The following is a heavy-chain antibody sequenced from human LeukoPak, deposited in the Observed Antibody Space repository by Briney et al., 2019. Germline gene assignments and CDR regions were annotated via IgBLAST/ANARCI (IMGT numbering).Heavy chain of an antibody. CDR2: INPNSGGT. V-gene: IGHV1-2*04. D-gene: IGHD4-23*01. CDR1: GYTFTGYY. CDR3: ARVFYGGNSPDAFDI. Sequence: ASVKVSCKASGYTFTGYYMHWVRQAPGQGLEWMGWINPNSGGTNYAQKFQGWVTMTRDTSISTAYMELSRLRSDDTAVYDCARVFYGGNSPDAFDIWGQGTMVTVSS. J-gene: IGHJ3*02.